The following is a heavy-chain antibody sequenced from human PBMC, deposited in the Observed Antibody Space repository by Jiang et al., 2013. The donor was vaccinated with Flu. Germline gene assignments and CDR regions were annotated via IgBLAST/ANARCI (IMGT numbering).Heavy chain of an antibody. Sequence: SGAEVKKPGSSVKVSCKASGDTFSSHSISWVRQAPGQGLKWVGRVIPMIGITTYTENLQGRVTITADKSTSTAHLELNNLTSEDTAVYYCARGGNGGYPGYFDSVGPGTLVTVSS. D-gene: IGHD3-22*01. CDR1: GDTFSSHS. CDR2: VIPMIGIT. CDR3: ARGGNGGYPGYFDS. J-gene: IGHJ4*03. V-gene: IGHV1-69*04.